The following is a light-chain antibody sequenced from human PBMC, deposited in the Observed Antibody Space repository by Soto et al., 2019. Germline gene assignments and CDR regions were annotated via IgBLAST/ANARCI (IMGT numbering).Light chain of an antibody. CDR1: SSDAGGYNY. CDR3: CSYAGSYTFVYV. J-gene: IGLJ1*01. CDR2: DVS. Sequence: QSALTQPRSVSGSPGQSVTISCTGTSSDAGGYNYVSWYQQHPGKAPKLMIYDVSKRPSGVPDRFSGSKSGNTASLTISGLQAEDEADYYCCSYAGSYTFVYVFGTGTKVTVL. V-gene: IGLV2-11*01.